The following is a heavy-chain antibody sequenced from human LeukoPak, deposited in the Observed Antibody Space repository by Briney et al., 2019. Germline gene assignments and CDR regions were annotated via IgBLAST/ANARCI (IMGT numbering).Heavy chain of an antibody. Sequence: ASVKVSCKASGYTFTNYGVSWVRQAPGQGLEWMGWINANNGDTHYAQNLQGRLTMTTDTSTSIAFMELRSLRPDDTAVYFCARWGLVAPGTYYYYYMDVWGRGTTVTVSS. D-gene: IGHD2-2*01. V-gene: IGHV1-18*01. CDR1: GYTFTNYG. CDR2: INANNGDT. CDR3: ARWGLVAPGTYYYYYMDV. J-gene: IGHJ6*03.